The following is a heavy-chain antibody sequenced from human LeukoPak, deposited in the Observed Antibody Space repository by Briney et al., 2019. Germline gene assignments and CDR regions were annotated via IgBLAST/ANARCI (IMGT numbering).Heavy chain of an antibody. CDR2: ISYDGSNK. CDR1: GFTFSSYA. CDR3: ARGSGWSEYFQH. J-gene: IGHJ1*01. D-gene: IGHD6-19*01. V-gene: IGHV3-30-3*01. Sequence: GGSLRPSCAASGFTFSSYAMHWVRQAPGKGLEWVAVISYDGSNKYYADSVKGRFTISRDNSKNTLYLQMNSLRAEDTAVYYCARGSGWSEYFQHWGQGTLVTVSS.